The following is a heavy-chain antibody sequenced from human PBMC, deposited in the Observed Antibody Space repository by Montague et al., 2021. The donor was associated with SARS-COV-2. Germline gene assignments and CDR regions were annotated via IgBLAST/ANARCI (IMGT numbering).Heavy chain of an antibody. D-gene: IGHD6-19*01. CDR2: IYYSGSN. CDR3: ARGSGWMGNAFDI. Sequence: SETLSLTCTVSGGSISSSSYYWSWMRQPPGKGLEGIGYIYYSGSNNYNPSRRSRVTISVDKSKNQFSLKLGSVTAADTAVYYCARGSGWMGNAFDIWGQGTMVTVSS. J-gene: IGHJ3*02. CDR1: GGSISSSSYY. V-gene: IGHV4-61*05.